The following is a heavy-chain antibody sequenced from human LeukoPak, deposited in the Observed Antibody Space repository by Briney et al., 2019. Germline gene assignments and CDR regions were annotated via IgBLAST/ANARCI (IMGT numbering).Heavy chain of an antibody. J-gene: IGHJ4*02. CDR3: AGGPYYYDSSGYPGGLDY. CDR2: IIPILGTA. D-gene: IGHD3-22*01. V-gene: IGHV1-69*04. Sequence: SVKVSCKASGYTFTSYGISWVRQAPGQGLEWMGRIIPILGTADYAQKFQGRLTITADKSTSTAYMELSSLRSEDTAVYYCAGGPYYYDSSGYPGGLDYWGQGTLVTVSS. CDR1: GYTFTSYG.